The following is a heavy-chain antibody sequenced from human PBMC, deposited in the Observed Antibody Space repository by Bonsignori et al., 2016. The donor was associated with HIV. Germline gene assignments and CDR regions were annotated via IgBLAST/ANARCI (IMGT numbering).Heavy chain of an antibody. V-gene: IGHV3-7*03. CDR3: ARHPSYFLDY. J-gene: IGHJ4*02. CDR2: IKQDGSEK. Sequence: VRQAPGKGLEWVANIKQDGSEKYYVDSVKGRFTISRDNAKNSLYLQMNSLRAEDTAVYYCARHPSYFLDYWGQGTLVTVSS. D-gene: IGHD1-26*01.